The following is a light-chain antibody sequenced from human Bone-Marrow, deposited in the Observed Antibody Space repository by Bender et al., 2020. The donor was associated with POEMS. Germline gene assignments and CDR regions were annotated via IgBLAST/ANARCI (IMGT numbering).Light chain of an antibody. CDR3: CSYSTIITVV. Sequence: QSVLTQPPSVSGAPGQRVTISCTGSSSNIGAGYDVHWYQQVPGTAPKLLIYANNNRPSGVPDRFSGSQYDTSASLAISGLQTEDEADYYCCSYSTIITVVFGGGTRVTVL. CDR1: SSNIGAGYD. CDR2: ANN. V-gene: IGLV1-40*01. J-gene: IGLJ2*01.